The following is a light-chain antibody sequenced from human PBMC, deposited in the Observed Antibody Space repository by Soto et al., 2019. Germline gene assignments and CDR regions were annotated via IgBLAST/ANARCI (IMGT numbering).Light chain of an antibody. CDR1: SSDVGSYNL. CDR3: CSYAGSSFYV. Sequence: QSALTQPASVSGSPGQSITIFCTGTSSDVGSYNLVSWYQQHPGKAPKLMIYEVSKRPSGVSNRSSGSKSGNTASLTISGLQAEDEADYYCCSYAGSSFYVFGTGTKVTVL. V-gene: IGLV2-23*02. J-gene: IGLJ1*01. CDR2: EVS.